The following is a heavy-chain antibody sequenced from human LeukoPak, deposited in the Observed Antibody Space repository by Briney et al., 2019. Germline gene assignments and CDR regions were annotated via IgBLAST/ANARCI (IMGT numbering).Heavy chain of an antibody. Sequence: PSETLSLTCAVSGGSISSSNWWSWVRQPPGKGLEWIGYIYYSGSTNYNPSLKSRVTISVDTSKNQFSLKLSSVTAADTAVYYCASVAVAGTFFDRGKNWYFDLWGRGTLVTVSS. J-gene: IGHJ2*01. CDR2: IYYSGST. V-gene: IGHV4-4*02. CDR1: GGSISSSNW. CDR3: ASVAVAGTFFDRGKNWYFDL. D-gene: IGHD6-19*01.